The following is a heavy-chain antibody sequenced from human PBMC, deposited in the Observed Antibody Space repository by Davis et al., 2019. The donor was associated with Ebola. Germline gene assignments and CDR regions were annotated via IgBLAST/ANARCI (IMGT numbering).Heavy chain of an antibody. CDR3: ARGPSVATAHYFDF. CDR1: GGTFSSYA. Sequence: SVKVSCKASGGTFSSYAISWVRQAPGQGLEWMGGIIPIFGTANYAQKFQGRVTITADKSTRIAYMELSILRSEDTAVYYCARGPSVATAHYFDFWGQGTLVTVSS. J-gene: IGHJ4*02. CDR2: IIPIFGTA. V-gene: IGHV1-69*06. D-gene: IGHD2-21*02.